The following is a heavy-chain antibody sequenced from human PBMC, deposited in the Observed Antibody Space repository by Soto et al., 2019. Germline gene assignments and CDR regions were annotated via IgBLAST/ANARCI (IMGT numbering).Heavy chain of an antibody. CDR1: GGSISSGGYY. J-gene: IGHJ4*02. D-gene: IGHD3-22*01. CDR3: AMSRYYYDSSGALD. V-gene: IGHV4-31*03. CDR2: IYYSGST. Sequence: TLSLTCTVSGGSISSGGYYWSWIRQHPGKGLEWIGYIYYSGSTYYNPSLKSRVTISVDTSKNQFSLKLSSVTAADTAVYYCAMSRYYYDSSGALDWGQGTLVTVSS.